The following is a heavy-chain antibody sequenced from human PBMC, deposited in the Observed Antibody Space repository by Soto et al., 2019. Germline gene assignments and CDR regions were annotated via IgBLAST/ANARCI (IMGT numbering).Heavy chain of an antibody. CDR3: AREPSGWYYFDY. Sequence: GGSLRLSCAASGFSFSSSGMHWVRQAPGKGLEWVAVIWYDGSEKYYADSVKGRFTISRDNSKNTLSLQMNSLRAEDTAVYYCAREPSGWYYFDYWGQGTLVTVSS. D-gene: IGHD6-19*01. CDR1: GFSFSSSG. V-gene: IGHV3-33*01. CDR2: IWYDGSEK. J-gene: IGHJ4*02.